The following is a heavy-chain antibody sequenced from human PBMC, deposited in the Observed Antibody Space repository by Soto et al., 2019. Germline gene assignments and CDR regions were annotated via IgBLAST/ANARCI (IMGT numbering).Heavy chain of an antibody. CDR2: INHRGST. V-gene: IGHV4-34*01. Sequence: AGTLSLTCAVSGGAVGRFYGGWIRQPPGMGLEWIGEINHRGSTSYNSSLKGRVTISIDTSKRQFSLKLNSVTSADTAVYYCASRAKHDYDSSGPDFDSWGQG. CDR3: ASRAKHDYDSSGPDFDS. CDR1: GGAVGRFY. J-gene: IGHJ4*02. D-gene: IGHD3-22*01.